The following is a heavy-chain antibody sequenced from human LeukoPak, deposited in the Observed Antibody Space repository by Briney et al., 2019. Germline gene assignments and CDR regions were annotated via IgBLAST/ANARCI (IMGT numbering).Heavy chain of an antibody. Sequence: PGGSLRPSCAASGFTFSSYDMHWVRQAPGKGLEWVAFIRSHGSNKYYADSVKGRFTISRDNSKNTLYLQTNSLRADDTAVYYCAKAIAVAHGDYWGQGTLVTVSS. CDR2: IRSHGSNK. CDR3: AKAIAVAHGDY. CDR1: GFTFSSYD. V-gene: IGHV3-30*02. J-gene: IGHJ4*02. D-gene: IGHD6-19*01.